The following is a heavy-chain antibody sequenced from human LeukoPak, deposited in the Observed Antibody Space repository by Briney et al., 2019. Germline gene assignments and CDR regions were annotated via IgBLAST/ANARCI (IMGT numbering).Heavy chain of an antibody. J-gene: IGHJ4*02. CDR2: ISSRSRYM. Sequence: GGSLRLSCAASGFPFTNYSMKWVRQAPGKGLEWVSSISSRSRYMYYADSVKGRFTISRDNAKNSLYLQMTSLRAEDTAVYYCARVLNLGRFSEWLSEADYWGQGSLVTVSS. V-gene: IGHV3-21*01. CDR1: GFPFTNYS. D-gene: IGHD3-3*01. CDR3: ARVLNLGRFSEWLSEADY.